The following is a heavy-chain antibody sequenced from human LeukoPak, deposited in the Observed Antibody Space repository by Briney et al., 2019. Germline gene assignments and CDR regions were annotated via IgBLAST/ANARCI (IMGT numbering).Heavy chain of an antibody. J-gene: IGHJ4*02. V-gene: IGHV5-51*01. CDR1: GYRFTTYW. CDR3: ARAAGSGTYSPFDY. D-gene: IGHD1-26*01. CDR2: IYPGDSDT. Sequence: GESLKISCKGSGYRFTTYWIGWVRQMPGKGLEWMGIIYPGDSDTRYSPSFQGPVTFSADKSISTAYLQWSSLKASDTAMYYCARAAGSGTYSPFDYWGQGTLVTVSS.